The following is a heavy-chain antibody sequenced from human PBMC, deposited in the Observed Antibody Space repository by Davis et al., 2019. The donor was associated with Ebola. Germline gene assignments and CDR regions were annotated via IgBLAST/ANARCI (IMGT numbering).Heavy chain of an antibody. J-gene: IGHJ6*02. V-gene: IGHV4-34*01. CDR3: ARTYVAYYYGSGRSGGMDV. D-gene: IGHD3-10*01. CDR1: GGSFSGYY. CDR2: INHSGST. Sequence: SETLSLTCAVYGGSFSGYYWSWIRQPPGKGLEWIGEINHSGSTNYNPSLQSRVTISVDTSKNQFSLKLSSVTAADTAVYYCARTYVAYYYGSGRSGGMDVWGQGTTVTVSS.